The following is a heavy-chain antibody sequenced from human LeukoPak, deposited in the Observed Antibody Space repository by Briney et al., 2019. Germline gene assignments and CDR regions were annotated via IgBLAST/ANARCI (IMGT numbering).Heavy chain of an antibody. CDR3: ARDLGYRGVGATPDY. CDR1: GFIFSNHA. V-gene: IGHV3-23*01. CDR2: ISASDDKT. Sequence: PGGSLRLSCGASGFIFSNHAMTWVRQAPGKGLEWVSGISASDDKTYHAESVKGRFIISRDNSKNTLYLQMNSLRDEDTAIYYCARDLGYRGVGATPDYWGQGTLVTVSS. D-gene: IGHD1-26*01. J-gene: IGHJ4*02.